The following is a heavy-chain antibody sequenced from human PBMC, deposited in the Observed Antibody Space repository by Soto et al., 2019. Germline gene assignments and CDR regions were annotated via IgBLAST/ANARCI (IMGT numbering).Heavy chain of an antibody. V-gene: IGHV4-59*01. Sequence: QVQLQESGPGLGKPSETLSLTCAVSGGSISTYFWNWLRQPPGKGLEWIAYISDSGRILYNPSLKSRVTLSLDASKNQFSLRLSSVTAADTAVYYCARDRMAADATEVAFDFWGQGTMVTVSS. CDR1: GGSISTYF. D-gene: IGHD6-13*01. CDR2: ISDSGRI. J-gene: IGHJ3*01. CDR3: ARDRMAADATEVAFDF.